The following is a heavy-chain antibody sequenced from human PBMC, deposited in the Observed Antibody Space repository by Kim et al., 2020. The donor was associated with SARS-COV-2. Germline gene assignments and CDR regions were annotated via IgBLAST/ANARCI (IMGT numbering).Heavy chain of an antibody. Sequence: ASVKVSCKASGYTFTSYYMHWVRQAPGQGLEWMGIINPSGGSTSYAQKFQGRVTMTRDTSTSTVYMELSSLRSEDTAVYYCARDGDSSWSLTTIYYYYGMDVWGQGTTVTVSS. J-gene: IGHJ6*02. CDR2: INPSGGST. V-gene: IGHV1-46*01. D-gene: IGHD6-13*01. CDR3: ARDGDSSWSLTTIYYYYGMDV. CDR1: GYTFTSYY.